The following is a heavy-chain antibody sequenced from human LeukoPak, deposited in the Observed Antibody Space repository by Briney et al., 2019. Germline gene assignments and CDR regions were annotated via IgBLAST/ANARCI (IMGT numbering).Heavy chain of an antibody. J-gene: IGHJ4*02. V-gene: IGHV4-59*01. CDR1: GGSISSYY. D-gene: IGHD4-17*01. CDR3: ARGGGPYGDSPVDY. CDR2: IYYSGST. Sequence: SETLSPTCTVSGGSISSYYWSWIRQPPGKGLEWIGYIYYSGSTNYNLSLKSRVTISVDTSKNRFSLKLSSVTAADTAVYYCARGGGPYGDSPVDYWGQGTLVTVSS.